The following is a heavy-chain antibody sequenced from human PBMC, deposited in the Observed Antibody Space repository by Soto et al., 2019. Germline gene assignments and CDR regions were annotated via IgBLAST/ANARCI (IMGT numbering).Heavy chain of an antibody. CDR3: ARANYYGSKRDFDY. CDR1: GFTFSSYS. V-gene: IGHV3-48*01. CDR2: ISSSSSTI. D-gene: IGHD3-10*01. J-gene: IGHJ4*02. Sequence: GRSLRLSCAASGFTFSSYSMNWVRQAPGKGLEWVSYISSSSSTIYYADSVKGRFTISRDNAKNSLYLQMNSLRAEDTAVYYCARANYYGSKRDFDYWGQGTLVTVSS.